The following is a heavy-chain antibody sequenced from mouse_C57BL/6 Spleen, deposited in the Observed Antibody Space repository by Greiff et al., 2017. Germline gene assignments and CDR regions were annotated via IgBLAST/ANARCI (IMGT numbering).Heavy chain of an antibody. J-gene: IGHJ4*01. CDR2: IRSGGST. CDR3: ARKAENAMDY. CDR1: GFSLTSYG. Sequence: QVHVKQSGPGLVQPSQSLSITCTASGFSLTSYGVHWVRQSPGKGLEWLGVIRSGGSTDYNAAFISRLSISKDNSKGQVFFKMNSLQADDTAVYYCARKAENAMDYWGQGTSVTVSS. V-gene: IGHV2-2*01.